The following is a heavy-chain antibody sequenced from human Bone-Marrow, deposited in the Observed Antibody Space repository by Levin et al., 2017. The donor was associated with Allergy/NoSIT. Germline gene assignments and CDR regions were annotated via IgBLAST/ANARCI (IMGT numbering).Heavy chain of an antibody. CDR3: ARDPARGYYDSSGYSGDH. CDR2: ISSSGDST. V-gene: IGHV3-48*02. D-gene: IGHD3-22*01. J-gene: IGHJ4*02. CDR1: GFSFWHYT. Sequence: PVGSLRLSCAASGFSFWHYTMNWVRQAPGKGLEWVSCISSSGDSTYYADSVKGRFTISRDNAKNSLYLQLNRLRDEDTALYYCARDPARGYYDSSGYSGDHWGQGALVTVSS.